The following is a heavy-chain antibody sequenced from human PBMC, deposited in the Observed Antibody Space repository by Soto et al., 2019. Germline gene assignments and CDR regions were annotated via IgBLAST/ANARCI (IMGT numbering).Heavy chain of an antibody. CDR1: GGTFSSYT. Sequence: QVQLVQSGAEVKKPGSSVKVSCKASGGTFSSYTISWVRQAPGQGLEWMGRIIPILGIANYAQKFQGRVTITADKATSTAYMELSSLRSEDTAVYYCASAPTAGGMDVWGQGTTVTVSS. CDR3: ASAPTAGGMDV. CDR2: IIPILGIA. J-gene: IGHJ6*02. V-gene: IGHV1-69*02.